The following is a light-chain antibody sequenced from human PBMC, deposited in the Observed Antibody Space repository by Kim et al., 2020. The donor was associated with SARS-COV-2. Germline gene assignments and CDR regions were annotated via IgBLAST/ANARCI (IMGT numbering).Light chain of an antibody. Sequence: QWVTISCTGTSSNIGTGYDVHWYQHLPGTAATLLIYGNTHRTSGVPDRFSGSKSGTSASLAIIGLQAENETDYYCQSYDSSLSAWVFGGRTQLTVL. CDR3: QSYDSSLSAWV. CDR1: SSNIGTGYD. V-gene: IGLV1-40*01. J-gene: IGLJ2*01. CDR2: GNT.